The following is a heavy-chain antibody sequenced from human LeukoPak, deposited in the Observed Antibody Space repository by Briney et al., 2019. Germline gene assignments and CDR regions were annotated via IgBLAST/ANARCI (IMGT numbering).Heavy chain of an antibody. CDR1: GGSISSSSYY. V-gene: IGHV4-39*01. CDR3: ASPTIVGATMDAFDI. D-gene: IGHD1-26*01. CDR2: IYYSGST. J-gene: IGHJ3*02. Sequence: PSETLSLTCTVSGGSISSSSYYWGWIRQPPGKGLEWIGSIYYSGSTYYNPSLKSRVTISVDTSKNQFSLKLSSVTAADTAVYYCASPTIVGATMDAFDIWGQGTMVTVSS.